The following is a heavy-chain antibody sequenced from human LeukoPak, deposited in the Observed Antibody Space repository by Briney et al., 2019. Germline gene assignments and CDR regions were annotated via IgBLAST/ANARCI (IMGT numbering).Heavy chain of an antibody. CDR3: AREGSTGWYGADY. D-gene: IGHD6-19*01. CDR2: ISAYNGVT. Sequence: GASVKVSCKTSGFTFTNYGFTWVRQAPGQGLEWMGWISAYNGVTDHAQKFQGRVTMTTETSTSTVYMELRSLTSDDTAVYYCAREGSTGWYGADYWGQGALVTVSS. CDR1: GFTFTNYG. V-gene: IGHV1-18*01. J-gene: IGHJ4*02.